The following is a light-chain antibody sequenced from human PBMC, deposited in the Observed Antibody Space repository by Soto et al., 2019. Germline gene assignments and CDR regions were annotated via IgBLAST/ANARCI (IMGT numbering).Light chain of an antibody. CDR2: GAS. Sequence: EIVMTQSPATLSVSPGERVTLSWRASQSVSSTLAWYQQKPGQAPRLLIYGASTRATDIPARFTGSGSGTEFTLTIGSLQSEDFAVYYCQQYNSWPVTFGQGTKVDIK. CDR3: QQYNSWPVT. V-gene: IGKV3-15*01. J-gene: IGKJ1*01. CDR1: QSVSST.